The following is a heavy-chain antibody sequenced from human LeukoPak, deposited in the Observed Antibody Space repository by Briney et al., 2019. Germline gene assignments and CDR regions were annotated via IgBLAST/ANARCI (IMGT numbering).Heavy chain of an antibody. CDR3: ARVRAGYSSSWYKAWALDI. Sequence: KFQGRVTITRDTSASTAYMELSSLRSEDTAVYYCARVRAGYSSSWYKAWALDIWGQGTMVTVSS. J-gene: IGHJ3*02. D-gene: IGHD6-13*01. V-gene: IGHV1-3*01.